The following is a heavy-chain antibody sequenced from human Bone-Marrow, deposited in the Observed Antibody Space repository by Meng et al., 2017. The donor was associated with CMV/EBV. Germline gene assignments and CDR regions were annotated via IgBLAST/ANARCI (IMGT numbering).Heavy chain of an antibody. CDR3: ARDQGGY. J-gene: IGHJ4*02. CDR1: GFTFNNYA. D-gene: IGHD3-16*01. V-gene: IGHV3-7*01. Sequence: GESLKISCAASGFTFNNYAMHWVRQAPGKGLEWLANIKQDGSEKYYVDSVKGRFTISRDNAKKSLYLQLSSLRAEDTAIYYCARDQGGYWGQGTLVTVSS. CDR2: IKQDGSEK.